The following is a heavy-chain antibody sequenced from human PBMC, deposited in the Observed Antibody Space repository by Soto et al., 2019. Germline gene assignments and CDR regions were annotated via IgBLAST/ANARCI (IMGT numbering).Heavy chain of an antibody. V-gene: IGHV1-3*01. Sequence: QVQLAQSGAEVKKPGASVKVSCTASGYTFTSSAIHWVRQAPGQALEWMGWINAGNGNIKHSQKFQHRVTITRDTSASTAYMELSSLRLEDAAVYYCARDGAVAGDSNFDYWGQRTLVMVSS. CDR1: GYTFTSSA. CDR2: INAGNGNI. J-gene: IGHJ4*02. CDR3: ARDGAVAGDSNFDY. D-gene: IGHD6-19*01.